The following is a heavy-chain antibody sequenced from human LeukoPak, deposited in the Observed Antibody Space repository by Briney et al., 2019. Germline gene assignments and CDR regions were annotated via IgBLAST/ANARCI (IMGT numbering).Heavy chain of an antibody. CDR1: GYTLTELS. J-gene: IGHJ4*02. CDR2: VDPEDGEI. V-gene: IGHV1-24*01. CDR3: AIDVGELLTY. D-gene: IGHD1-26*01. Sequence: ASVRVSCKVSGYTLTELSMHWVRQAPGKGLEWMGGVDPEDGEIIYAQKFQGRVTMTEDTSTDTAYMELSSLRSEDTAVYYCAIDVGELLTYWGQGTLVTVSS.